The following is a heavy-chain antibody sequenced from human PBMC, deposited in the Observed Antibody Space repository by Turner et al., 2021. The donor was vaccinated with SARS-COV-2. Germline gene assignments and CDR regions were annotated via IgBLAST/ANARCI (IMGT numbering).Heavy chain of an antibody. V-gene: IGHV3-53*02. Sequence: EVQLVENGGGLIQPGGSLRRTCAASGFTVSSNYMSWVRQAPGKGLEWVSVIYSGGSTFYADSVKGRFTISRDNSKNTLYLQMNSLRAEDTAVYYCARDWGEYYFDYWGQGTLVTVSS. J-gene: IGHJ4*02. CDR3: ARDWGEYYFDY. D-gene: IGHD3-16*01. CDR1: GFTVSSNY. CDR2: IYSGGST.